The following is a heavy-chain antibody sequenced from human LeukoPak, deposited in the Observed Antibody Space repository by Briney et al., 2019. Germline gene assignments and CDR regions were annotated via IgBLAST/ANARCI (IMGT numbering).Heavy chain of an antibody. V-gene: IGHV5-51*01. J-gene: IGHJ4*02. CDR1: GYSFTSYW. D-gene: IGHD5-12*01. CDR3: TRAVGFIGYDDY. CDR2: INPADSDA. Sequence: GESLKISCKGSGYSFTSYWIGWVRQMPGKGLEWMGIINPADSDAKYSPSFQGQVTFSADTSINTAYLQWSSLKASDTAIYYCTRAVGFIGYDDYWGQGTQVTVSS.